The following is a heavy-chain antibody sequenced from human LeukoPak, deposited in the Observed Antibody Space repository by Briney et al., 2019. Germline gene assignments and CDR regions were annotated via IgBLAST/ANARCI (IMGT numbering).Heavy chain of an antibody. Sequence: GGSLRLSCAASGFTFSSYWMHWVRQAPGKGLVWVSRINTDGSSTSYADSVKGRFTISRDNAKNTLYLQMNSLRAEDTAVYYCARERAATGFDYWGRGTLVTVSS. D-gene: IGHD6-25*01. CDR2: INTDGSST. J-gene: IGHJ4*02. CDR3: ARERAATGFDY. CDR1: GFTFSSYW. V-gene: IGHV3-74*01.